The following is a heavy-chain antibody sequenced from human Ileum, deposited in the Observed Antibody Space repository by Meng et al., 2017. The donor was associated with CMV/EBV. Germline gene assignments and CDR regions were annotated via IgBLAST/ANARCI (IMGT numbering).Heavy chain of an antibody. CDR2: ISGYNGNT. Sequence: ASVKVSCKTSGYTFTSFGVTWVRQAPGQGLEWVGWISGYNGNTKYSPKFQGRVTLTTDTSTNTAYMELTSLRSDDTAMYYCARGRLVGIQLVRVWLDSWGQGTLVTVSS. J-gene: IGHJ5*01. D-gene: IGHD2-8*02. CDR3: ARGRLVGIQLVRVWLDS. V-gene: IGHV1-18*01. CDR1: GYTFTSFG.